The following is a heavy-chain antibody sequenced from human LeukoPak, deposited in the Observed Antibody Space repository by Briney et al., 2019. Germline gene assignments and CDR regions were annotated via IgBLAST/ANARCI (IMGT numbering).Heavy chain of an antibody. CDR2: IGGDGIA. D-gene: IGHD3-16*01. V-gene: IGHV3-48*04. CDR1: GFTFSSYS. Sequence: GGSLRLSCAASGFTFSSYSMNWVRQAPGKGLEWISYIGGDGIAFYADSVKGRFTASKDDARKSMYLQMNSLRVEDTAVYYCAKDRANWAIDDWGQGTQVTVSS. J-gene: IGHJ4*02. CDR3: AKDRANWAIDD.